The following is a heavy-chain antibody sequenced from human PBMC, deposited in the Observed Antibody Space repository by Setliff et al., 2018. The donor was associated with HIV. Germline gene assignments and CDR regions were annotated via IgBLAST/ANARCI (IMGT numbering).Heavy chain of an antibody. CDR1: GGSISSSSYY. D-gene: IGHD3-10*01. CDR2: IYYSGST. J-gene: IGHJ4*02. Sequence: SETLSLTCTVSGGSISSSSYYWGWIRQPPGKGLEWIGSIYYSGSTYYNPSLKSRVTISVDTSKNQFSLKLSSVTAADTAVYYCARVSGLAARRGGYFDYWGQGTLVTVSS. CDR3: ARVSGLAARRGGYFDY. V-gene: IGHV4-39*07.